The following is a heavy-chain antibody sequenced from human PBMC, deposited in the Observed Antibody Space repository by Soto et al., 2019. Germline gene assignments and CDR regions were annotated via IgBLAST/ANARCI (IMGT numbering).Heavy chain of an antibody. Sequence: SETLSLTCAVSGGSISSGGYSWSWIRQPPGKGLEWIGYIYHSGSTYYNPSLKSRVTISVDRSKNQFSLKLSSVTAADTAVYYCARSTDDDFWSGYYSYYFDYWGQGTLVTVSS. CDR2: IYHSGST. J-gene: IGHJ4*02. V-gene: IGHV4-30-2*01. D-gene: IGHD3-3*01. CDR3: ARSTDDDFWSGYYSYYFDY. CDR1: GGSISSGGYS.